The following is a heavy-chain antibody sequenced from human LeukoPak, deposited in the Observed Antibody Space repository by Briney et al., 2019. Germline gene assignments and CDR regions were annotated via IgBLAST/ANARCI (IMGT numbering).Heavy chain of an antibody. D-gene: IGHD6-6*01. CDR2: INHSGST. CDR1: GGSFSGYY. V-gene: IGHV4-34*01. J-gene: IGHJ4*02. CDR3: ARGAAARQPYRY. Sequence: SETLSLTCAVYGGSFSGYYWSWIRQPPGKGLEWIGEINHSGSTNYNPSLKSRVTISVDTFKNQFSLKLSSVTAADTAVYYCARGAAARQPYRYWGQGTLVTVSS.